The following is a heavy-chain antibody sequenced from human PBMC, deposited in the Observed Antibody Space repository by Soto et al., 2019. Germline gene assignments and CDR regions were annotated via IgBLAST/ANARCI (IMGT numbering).Heavy chain of an antibody. Sequence: GGSLRLSCAASGFTFDDYAMHWVRQAPGKGLEWVSGISWNSGSIGYADSVKGRFTISRDNAKNSLYLQMNSLRAEDTALYYCAKGVTYYDFWSGYYFDYWGQGTLVTVSS. J-gene: IGHJ4*02. CDR1: GFTFDDYA. D-gene: IGHD3-3*01. CDR3: AKGVTYYDFWSGYYFDY. CDR2: ISWNSGSI. V-gene: IGHV3-9*01.